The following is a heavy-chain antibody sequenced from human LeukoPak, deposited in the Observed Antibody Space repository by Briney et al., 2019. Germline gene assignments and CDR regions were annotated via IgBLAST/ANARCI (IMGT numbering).Heavy chain of an antibody. CDR2: VDRSSDST. CDR1: GFTFSSYA. J-gene: IGHJ4*02. V-gene: IGHV3-23*01. Sequence: GTSLRLSCAASGFTFSSYAMNWVRQAPGRGLEWVSAVDRSSDSTYYAESVKGRFTVSRDNSKSTLFLEMNSLRAEDTAVYYCAKDPPRGDGYQPNFFDSWGQGTLVTVSS. D-gene: IGHD5-24*01. CDR3: AKDPPRGDGYQPNFFDS.